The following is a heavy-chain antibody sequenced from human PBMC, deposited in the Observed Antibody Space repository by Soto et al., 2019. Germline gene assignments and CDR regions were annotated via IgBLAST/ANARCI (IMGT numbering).Heavy chain of an antibody. V-gene: IGHV1-18*01. CDR3: AREGRIIYGMDV. D-gene: IGHD3-10*01. CDR1: GYTFTSYG. J-gene: IGHJ6*02. CDR2: ISAYNGNT. Sequence: ASVKVSCKASGYTFTSYGISWVRQAPGQGLEWMGWISAYNGNTNYAQKFQGRVTMTTATSTSTAYMELSSLRSEDTAVYYCAREGRIIYGMDVWGQGTTVTVSS.